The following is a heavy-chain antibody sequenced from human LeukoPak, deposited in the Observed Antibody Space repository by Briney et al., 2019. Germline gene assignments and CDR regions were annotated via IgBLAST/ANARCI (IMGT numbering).Heavy chain of an antibody. CDR1: GGSISSYY. J-gene: IGHJ6*03. CDR2: IYTSGST. D-gene: IGHD3-10*01. V-gene: IGHV4-4*07. CDR3: ARGEYYGSGNYYYYYMDV. Sequence: SETLSLTCTVSGGSISSYYWSWIRQPAGKGLEWIGRIYTSGSTNYNPSLKSRVTISVDTSKNQFSLKLSSVTAADTAVYYCARGEYYGSGNYYYYYMDVWGKGTTVTVSS.